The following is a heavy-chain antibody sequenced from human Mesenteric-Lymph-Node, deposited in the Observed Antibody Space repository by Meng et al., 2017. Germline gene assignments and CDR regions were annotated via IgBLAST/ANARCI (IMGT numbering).Heavy chain of an antibody. D-gene: IGHD1-26*01. CDR3: AKGIVGAVTSDY. CDR1: GFTFSSYS. J-gene: IGHJ4*02. Sequence: GGSLRLSCAASGFTFSSYSMNWVRQAPGKGLEWVSSISSSSSYIYYADSVKGRFTISRDNAKNSLYLQMNSLRAEDTAVYYCAKGIVGAVTSDYWGQGTLVTVSS. V-gene: IGHV3-21*04. CDR2: ISSSSSYI.